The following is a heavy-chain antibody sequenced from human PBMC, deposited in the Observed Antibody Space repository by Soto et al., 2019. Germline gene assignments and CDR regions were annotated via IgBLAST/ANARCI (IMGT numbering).Heavy chain of an antibody. Sequence: GESLQISCKGSGYSFTSYWIGWVRPMPGKGLEWMGIIYPGDSDTRYSPSFQGQVTISADKSISTAYLQWSSLKASDTAMYYCARRPTAAAVPYYYYGMDVWGQGTTVTVSS. J-gene: IGHJ6*02. CDR2: IYPGDSDT. CDR1: GYSFTSYW. CDR3: ARRPTAAAVPYYYYGMDV. D-gene: IGHD6-13*01. V-gene: IGHV5-51*01.